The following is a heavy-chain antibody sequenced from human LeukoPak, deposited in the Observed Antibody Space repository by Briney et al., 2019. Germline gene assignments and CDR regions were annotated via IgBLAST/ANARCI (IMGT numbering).Heavy chain of an antibody. CDR2: INTSGSS. CDR1: GGSIRSYY. CDR3: ARDPRSGGMGTYMDV. V-gene: IGHV4-4*07. D-gene: IGHD1-26*01. Sequence: SETLSLTCTVSGGSIRSYYWSWIRQPAGKGLEWIGRINTSGSSNYNPSLRSRVTMSVDTSKNQFSLKLSSVTAADTAVYYCARDPRSGGMGTYMDVWGKGTTVTVSS. J-gene: IGHJ6*03.